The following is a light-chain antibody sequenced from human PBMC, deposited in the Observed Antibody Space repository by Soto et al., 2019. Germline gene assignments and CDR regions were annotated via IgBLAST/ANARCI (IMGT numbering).Light chain of an antibody. CDR1: QNISSN. J-gene: IGKJ1*01. CDR2: GAS. Sequence: EIVMTQSPATLSVSPGERATLSCRASQNISSNLAWYQQKPGQAPRVLIDGASTRATGIPARFSGSGSGTEFTLAVSSVEAEDFAVYYCQQYNNWLWTFGQGTEVEIK. CDR3: QQYNNWLWT. V-gene: IGKV3-15*01.